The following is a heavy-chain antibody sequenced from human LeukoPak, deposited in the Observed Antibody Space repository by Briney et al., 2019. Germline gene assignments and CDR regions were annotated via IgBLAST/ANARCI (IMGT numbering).Heavy chain of an antibody. CDR1: GFTFSSYA. CDR2: ISGSGGST. V-gene: IGHV3-23*01. D-gene: IGHD3-16*02. J-gene: IGHJ6*02. Sequence: PGGSLRLSCAASGFTFSSYAMSWVRQAPGKGLEWVSAISGSGGSTYYADSVKGRFTISRDNSKNTLYLQMNSLRAEDTAVYYCARGPERHYDYVWGSYRNYYYYGMDVWGQGTTVTVSS. CDR3: ARGPERHYDYVWGSYRNYYYYGMDV.